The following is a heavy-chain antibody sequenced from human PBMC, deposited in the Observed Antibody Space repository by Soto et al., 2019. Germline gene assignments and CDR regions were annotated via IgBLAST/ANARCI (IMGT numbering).Heavy chain of an antibody. CDR2: IYYSGST. V-gene: IGHV4-61*08. J-gene: IGHJ4*02. CDR1: GGSISSGGYY. Sequence: PSETLSLTCTVSGGSISSGGYYWSWIRQHPGKGLEWIGYIYYSGSTNYNPSLKSRVTISVDTSKNQFSLKLSSVTAADTAVYYCARIAAPRYYFDYWGQGTLVTVSS. CDR3: ARIAAPRYYFDY. D-gene: IGHD6-13*01.